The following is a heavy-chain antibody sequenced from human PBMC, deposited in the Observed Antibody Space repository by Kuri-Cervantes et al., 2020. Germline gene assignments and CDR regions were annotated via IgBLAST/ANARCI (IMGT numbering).Heavy chain of an antibody. J-gene: IGHJ5*02. D-gene: IGHD3-22*01. CDR3: SRGLTNWFDP. CDR1: GGSISSGGYY. CDR2: IYYSGST. V-gene: IGHV4-31*03. Sequence: SETLSLTCTVSGGSISSGGYYWSWTRQHPGKGLEWIGYIYYSGSTYYNPSLKSRVTISVDTSKNQFSLKLSSVTAADTAVYYCSRGLTNWFDPWGQGTLVTVSS.